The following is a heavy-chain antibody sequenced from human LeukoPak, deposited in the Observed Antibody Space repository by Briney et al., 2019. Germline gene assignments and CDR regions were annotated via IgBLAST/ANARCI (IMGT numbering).Heavy chain of an antibody. CDR2: VRPGDSAR. CDR1: GFTFSNYP. Sequence: GGSLRLTCAAFGFTFSNYPMNWVRQAPGKGLEWVSNVRPGDSARSYADSVRGRFTISRDDAKNSLYLQMNSLRDEDTAVYYCATDSHYAFDFWGLGTLVTVSS. V-gene: IGHV3-48*02. D-gene: IGHD4-17*01. J-gene: IGHJ4*02. CDR3: ATDSHYAFDF.